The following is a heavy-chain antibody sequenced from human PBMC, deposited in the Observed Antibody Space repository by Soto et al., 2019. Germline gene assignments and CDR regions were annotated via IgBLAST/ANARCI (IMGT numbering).Heavy chain of an antibody. V-gene: IGHV1-2*04. CDR2: INPNSGGT. CDR1: GYTFTGYY. J-gene: IGHJ6*02. CDR3: GRGGGEDIVGVVAAHPRSSGGGGMDV. D-gene: IGHD2-15*01. Sequence: QVPLVQSGAEVKKPGASVKVSCKASGYTFTGYYMHWVRQAPGQGLEWMGWINPNSGGTNYAQKFQGWVTMTRDTSISTAQMGVGRVGSDGTAVYYCGRGGGEDIVGVVAAHPRSSGGGGMDVWGQGTTVTVSS.